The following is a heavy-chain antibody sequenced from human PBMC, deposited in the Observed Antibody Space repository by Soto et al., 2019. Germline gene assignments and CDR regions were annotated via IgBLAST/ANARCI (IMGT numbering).Heavy chain of an antibody. J-gene: IGHJ6*02. CDR3: ARDPPRYGSGSYSYYYYYGMHV. Sequence: ASVKFSCKASGYTFTSYGISWVRQAPGQGLEWMGWISAYNGNTNYAQKLQGRVTMTTDTSTSTAYMELRSLRSDDTAVYYCARDPPRYGSGSYSYYYYYGMHVWGQGTTVTVSS. CDR2: ISAYNGNT. D-gene: IGHD3-10*01. CDR1: GYTFTSYG. V-gene: IGHV1-18*01.